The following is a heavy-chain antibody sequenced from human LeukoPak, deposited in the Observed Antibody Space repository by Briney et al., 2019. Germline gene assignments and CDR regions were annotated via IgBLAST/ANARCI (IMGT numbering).Heavy chain of an antibody. V-gene: IGHV4-59*01. CDR3: ARESGGYCSSTSCYVWFDP. D-gene: IGHD2-2*01. Sequence: PSETLSLTCTVSGGSISSYYWSWIRQPPGKGLEWIGYIYYSGSTNYNPSLKSRVTISVDTSKNQFSLKLSSVTAVDTAVYYCARESGGYCSSTSCYVWFDPWGQGTLVTVSS. CDR2: IYYSGST. J-gene: IGHJ5*02. CDR1: GGSISSYY.